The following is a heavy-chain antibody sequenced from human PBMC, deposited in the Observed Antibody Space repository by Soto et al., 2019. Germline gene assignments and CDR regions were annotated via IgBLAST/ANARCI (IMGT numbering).Heavy chain of an antibody. V-gene: IGHV3-30*03. Sequence: QVHLVESGGGAVQPGRSLRLSCAASEFIVSNYGMHCVRQAPGKGLVWVAVISCDGSKKFYADSVKGRFTISRDNSKNPLNLQMNSLKTEDPALYYCARALGALRFLEWLLPVCAPRGQGTLVTVSS. CDR1: EFIVSNYG. CDR3: ARALGALRFLEWLLPVCAP. D-gene: IGHD3-3*01. CDR2: ISCDGSKK. J-gene: IGHJ5*02.